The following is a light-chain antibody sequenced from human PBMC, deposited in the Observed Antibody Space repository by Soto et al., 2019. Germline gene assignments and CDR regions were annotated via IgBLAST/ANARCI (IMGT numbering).Light chain of an antibody. J-gene: IGKJ5*01. CDR3: QQYSNWPTIT. V-gene: IGKV3-15*01. CDR1: QTIGTK. CDR2: GAS. Sequence: EIVLTQSPAILSVSPGERASLSCRASQTIGTKLVWYQQKPGQAPRLLIYGASTRATGISDRFTGSGSGTEFTLTITSLQSEDFAIYYCQQYSNWPTITFGQGTRLEIK.